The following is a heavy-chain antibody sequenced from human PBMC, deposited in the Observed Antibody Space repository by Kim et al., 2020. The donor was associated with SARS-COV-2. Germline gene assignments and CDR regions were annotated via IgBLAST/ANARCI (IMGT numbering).Heavy chain of an antibody. D-gene: IGHD4-4*01. V-gene: IGHV3-21*01. J-gene: IGHJ6*02. CDR3: ASDRDYNYYYYGMDV. Sequence: SVKGRFTIHRDNAKNSLYLQMNSLRAEDTAVYYCASDRDYNYYYYGMDVWGQGTTVTVSS.